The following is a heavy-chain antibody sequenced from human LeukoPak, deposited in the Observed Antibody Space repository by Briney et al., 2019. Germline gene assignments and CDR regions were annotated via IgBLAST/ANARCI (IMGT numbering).Heavy chain of an antibody. D-gene: IGHD3-9*01. CDR2: ISGSGGST. CDR3: ARTDILTGQAFDI. CDR1: GFTFYDYG. Sequence: GGSLRLSCATSGFTFYDYGMSWVRQVPGKGLEWVSAISGSGGSTYYADSVKGRFTISRDNSKNTLYLQMNSLRAEDTAVYYCARTDILTGQAFDIWGQGTMVTVSS. V-gene: IGHV3-23*01. J-gene: IGHJ3*02.